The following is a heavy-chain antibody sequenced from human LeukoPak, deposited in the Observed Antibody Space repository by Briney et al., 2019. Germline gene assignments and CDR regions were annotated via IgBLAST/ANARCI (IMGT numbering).Heavy chain of an antibody. V-gene: IGHV4-59*08. D-gene: IGHD3-22*01. Sequence: PSETLSLTCTVSGGSIGSYYWSWIRQPPRKGLEWIGYIYYSGSTNYNPSLKSRVTISVDTSKNQFSLKLSSVTAADTAVYYCARHDSSGPGDYWGQGTLVTVSS. J-gene: IGHJ4*02. CDR3: ARHDSSGPGDY. CDR2: IYYSGST. CDR1: GGSIGSYY.